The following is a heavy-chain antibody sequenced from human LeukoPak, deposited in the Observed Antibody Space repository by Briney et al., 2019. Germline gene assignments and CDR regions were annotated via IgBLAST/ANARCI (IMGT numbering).Heavy chain of an antibody. CDR3: AREAPYYFDY. V-gene: IGHV3-30-3*01. J-gene: IGHJ4*02. CDR1: GFTFSSYA. D-gene: IGHD2-21*01. CDR2: ISYDGSNK. Sequence: GGSLRLSCAASGFTFSSYAMHWVRQAPGKGLEWVAVISYDGSNKYYADSVKGRFTISRDNSKNTPYLQMNSLRAEDTAVYYCAREAPYYFDYWGQGTLVTVSS.